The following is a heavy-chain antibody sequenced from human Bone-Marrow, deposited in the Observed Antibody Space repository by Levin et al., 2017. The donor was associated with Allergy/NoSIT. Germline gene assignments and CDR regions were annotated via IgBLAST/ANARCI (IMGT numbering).Heavy chain of an antibody. CDR1: GDSVSSPRYF. Sequence: SETLSLTCTVSGDSVSSPRYFWTWVRQPPGRKLEWMGYIYYNGNTKYNPSLKSRVTMSVDTSKNQFSLSLTSVTAADPAISYCARDGVYYYGMDVWGRGTTVIVSS. D-gene: IGHD3-16*01. J-gene: IGHJ6*02. CDR3: ARDGVYYYGMDV. CDR2: IYYNGNT. V-gene: IGHV4-61*01.